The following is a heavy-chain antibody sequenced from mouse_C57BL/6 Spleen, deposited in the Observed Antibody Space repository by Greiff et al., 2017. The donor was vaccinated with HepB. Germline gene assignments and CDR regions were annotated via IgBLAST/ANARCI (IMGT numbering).Heavy chain of an antibody. V-gene: IGHV1-42*01. Sequence: VQLQQSGPELVKPGASVKISCKASGYSFTGYYMNWVKQSPEKSLEWIGEINPSTGGTTYNQKFKAKATLTVDKSSSTAYMQLKSLTSEDSAVYYCARWVLYSWYFDVWGTGTTVTVSS. CDR1: GYSFTGYY. D-gene: IGHD1-1*01. CDR3: ARWVLYSWYFDV. J-gene: IGHJ1*03. CDR2: INPSTGGT.